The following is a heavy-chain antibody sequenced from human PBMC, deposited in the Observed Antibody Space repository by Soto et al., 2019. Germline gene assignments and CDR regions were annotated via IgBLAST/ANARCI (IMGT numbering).Heavy chain of an antibody. CDR3: ARHQHTLRFLEWSYGMDV. V-gene: IGHV4-39*01. Sequence: SETLSLTCTVSGGSISSSSYYWGWIRQPPGKGLEWIGSIYYSGSTYYNPSLKSRVTISVDTSKNQFSLKLSSVTAADTAVYYCARHQHTLRFLEWSYGMDVWGQGTTVTVSS. J-gene: IGHJ6*02. D-gene: IGHD3-3*01. CDR1: GGSISSSSYY. CDR2: IYYSGST.